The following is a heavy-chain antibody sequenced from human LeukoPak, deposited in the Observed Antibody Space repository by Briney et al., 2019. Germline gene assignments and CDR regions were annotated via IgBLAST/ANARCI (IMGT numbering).Heavy chain of an antibody. Sequence: SETLSLTCTVSGGSTSSSSYYWGWIRQPPGKGLEWIGSIYYSGSTYYNPSLKSRVTISVDTSKNQFSLKLSSVTAADTAVYYCARREEWWFYWGQGTLVTVSS. J-gene: IGHJ4*02. V-gene: IGHV4-39*01. CDR3: ARREEWWFY. D-gene: IGHD2-15*01. CDR1: GGSTSSSSYY. CDR2: IYYSGST.